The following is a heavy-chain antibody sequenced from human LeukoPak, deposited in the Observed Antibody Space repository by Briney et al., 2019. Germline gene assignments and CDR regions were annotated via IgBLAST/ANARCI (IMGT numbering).Heavy chain of an antibody. J-gene: IGHJ6*04. CDR1: GGSISSYY. D-gene: IGHD2-2*01. CDR2: IYYSGST. CDR3: AGGYCTSTSCYGYYYYAMDV. Sequence: SETLSLTCTVSGGSISSYYWSWIRQPPGKGLEWIGYIYYSGSTNYNPSLKSRVTISVETSKNLISLKLGSVTAADTAVYYCAGGYCTSTSCYGYYYYAMDVWGKGTTVTVSS. V-gene: IGHV4-59*01.